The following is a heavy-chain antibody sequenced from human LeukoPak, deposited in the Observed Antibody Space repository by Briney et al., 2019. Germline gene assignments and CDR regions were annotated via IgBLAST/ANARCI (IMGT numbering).Heavy chain of an antibody. CDR3: VKNDGWFHLAQ. D-gene: IGHD6-19*01. Sequence: PGGSLRLSCAVSGFNFRDHWMDWVRQAPGKGLQWVGLIKNDGSETYYLDSLKGRFSISRDNTNNALYLQMNGLRVEDTAVYYCVKNDGWFHLAQWGQGTLVTVSS. CDR2: IKNDGSET. V-gene: IGHV3-7*03. CDR1: GFNFRDHW. J-gene: IGHJ4*02.